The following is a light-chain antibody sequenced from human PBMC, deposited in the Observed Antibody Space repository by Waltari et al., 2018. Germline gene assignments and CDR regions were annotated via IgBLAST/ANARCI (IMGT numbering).Light chain of an antibody. V-gene: IGLV3-21*04. J-gene: IGLJ1*01. CDR3: HVWHPDMDPGV. CDR2: YDS. Sequence: SYALTQPPSVSVAPGTTARITCGGDNIGSYSVHWYQQKPGQAPVLVIFYDSDRPSGIPARFSCSNSGNTATLTISSVEAGDEAKYYCHVWHPDMDPGVFGPGTEVSV. CDR1: NIGSYS.